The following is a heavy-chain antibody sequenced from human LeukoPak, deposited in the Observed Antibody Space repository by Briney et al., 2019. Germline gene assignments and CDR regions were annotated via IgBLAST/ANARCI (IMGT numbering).Heavy chain of an antibody. D-gene: IGHD2-15*01. J-gene: IGHJ4*02. CDR1: GFTFSSYW. CDR2: IKQDGSEK. V-gene: IGHV3-7*01. CDR3: ARASRSFSSWTSDY. Sequence: GGSLRLSCAASGFTFSSYWMTWVRQAPGKGLEWVANIKQDGSEKKYVDSVKGRFTISRDNAKNSLYLQMNCLRAEDTAVYYCARASRSFSSWTSDYWGQGTLVTVSS.